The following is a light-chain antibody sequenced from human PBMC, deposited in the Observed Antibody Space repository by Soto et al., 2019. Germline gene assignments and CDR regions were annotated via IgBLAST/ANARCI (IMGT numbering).Light chain of an antibody. CDR3: AAWDDSLNGWV. V-gene: IGLV1-44*01. J-gene: IGLJ3*02. CDR2: SNN. CDR1: SSNIGSNT. Sequence: QSVLTQPPSASGTPGQRVTISCSGSSSNIGSNTVNWYQQLPGTAPKLLIYSNNQRPSGVPDRFSGSTSGNSASLAISGLQSEDEADYYCAAWDDSLNGWVFGGGTKLTVL.